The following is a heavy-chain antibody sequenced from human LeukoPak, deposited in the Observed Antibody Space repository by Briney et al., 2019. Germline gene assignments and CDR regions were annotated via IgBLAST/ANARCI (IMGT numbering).Heavy chain of an antibody. D-gene: IGHD2/OR15-2a*01. CDR1: GGSISSYY. CDR2: IYYSGST. V-gene: IGHV4-59*01. Sequence: SETLSLTCTVSGGSISSYYWSWIRQPPGKGLEWIGYIYYSGSTNYNPSLKSRVTISVDTSKNQFSLKLSSVTAADTAVYYCARIVLRNDAFDIWGQGTMVTVSS. J-gene: IGHJ3*02. CDR3: ARIVLRNDAFDI.